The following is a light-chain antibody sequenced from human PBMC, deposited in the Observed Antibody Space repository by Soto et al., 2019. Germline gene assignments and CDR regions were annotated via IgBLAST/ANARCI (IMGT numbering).Light chain of an antibody. CDR2: WAS. J-gene: IGKJ4*01. V-gene: IGKV4-1*01. CDR3: QHYYSLPLT. Sequence: DIVMTQSPDSLAVSLGERATINCKSSQSVLYNSNNKNYLAWYQQKPGQPPKLLIYWASTRESGVPDRFSGSGSGTDFTLTVSSLQAEDVAVYCCQHYYSLPLTFGGGTKVEIK. CDR1: QSVLYNSNNKNY.